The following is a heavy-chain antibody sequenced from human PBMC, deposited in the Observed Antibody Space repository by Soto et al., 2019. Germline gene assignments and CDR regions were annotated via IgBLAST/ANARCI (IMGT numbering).Heavy chain of an antibody. Sequence: EVQMVGSGGGLVKPGGSLRLSCAVSGFSFRDAWMNWVRQAPGKGLEWVGRIKSRAAGGAIDYAAPVKGRFTISRDDSEDALYLQINSLKTEDTAMYYCTTDGSFGGVVVAFHLWGQGTMLGVSS. CDR1: GFSFRDAW. D-gene: IGHD3-10*01. J-gene: IGHJ3*01. CDR3: TTDGSFGGVVVAFHL. V-gene: IGHV3-15*07. CDR2: IKSRAAGGAI.